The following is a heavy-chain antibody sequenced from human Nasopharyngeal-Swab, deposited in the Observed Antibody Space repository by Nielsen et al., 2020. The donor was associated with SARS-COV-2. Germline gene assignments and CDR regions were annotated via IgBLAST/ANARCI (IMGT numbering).Heavy chain of an antibody. CDR1: GFTFDTYA. D-gene: IGHD1-1*01. Sequence: GESLKISCVVSGFTFDTYAMSWVRQAPGKGLEWVSSIVGGDYTAFYADSVRGRFIIYRDDSRKTLHLEMNSLKVEDTALYYCAKEGAPGRWRFYSHGMDVWGQGTTVTVSS. CDR2: IVGGDYTA. CDR3: AKEGAPGRWRFYSHGMDV. V-gene: IGHV3-23*01. J-gene: IGHJ6*02.